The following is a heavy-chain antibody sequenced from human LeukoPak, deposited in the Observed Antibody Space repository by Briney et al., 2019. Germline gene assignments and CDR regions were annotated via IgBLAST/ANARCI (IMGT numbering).Heavy chain of an antibody. V-gene: IGHV1-8*03. CDR1: AYTFTSYD. CDR3: ARRIAASGTPLGY. Sequence: ASVTVSFTSSAYTFTSYDINWVRQATGQGLEGMGWMNPNSGNTGYAQKFQGRVTITRNTSISTAYMELSSLRSEDTAVYYCARRIAASGTPLGYWGQGTLLTVSS. D-gene: IGHD6-6*01. CDR2: MNPNSGNT. J-gene: IGHJ4*02.